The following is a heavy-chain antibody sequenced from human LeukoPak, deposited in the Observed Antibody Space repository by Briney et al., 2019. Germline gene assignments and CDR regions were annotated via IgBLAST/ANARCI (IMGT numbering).Heavy chain of an antibody. CDR1: GGSISSSSYY. V-gene: IGHV4-39*01. CDR2: IYYSGST. J-gene: IGHJ4*02. Sequence: SETLSLTCTVSGGSISSSSYYWGWIRQPPGKGLEWIGSIYYSGSTYYNPSLKSRVTIPVDTSKNQFSLKLSSVTAADTAVYYCARQNLGGFDYWGQGTLVTVSS. D-gene: IGHD3-16*01. CDR3: ARQNLGGFDY.